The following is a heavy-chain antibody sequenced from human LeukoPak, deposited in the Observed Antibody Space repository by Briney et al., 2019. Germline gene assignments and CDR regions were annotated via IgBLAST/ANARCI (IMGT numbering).Heavy chain of an antibody. CDR1: GFTFSSYA. V-gene: IGHV3-23*01. D-gene: IGHD4-23*01. J-gene: IGHJ4*02. CDR2: FSGSGGST. CDR3: AHAPTTVVPRGDFHY. Sequence: GGSLRLSCAASGFTFSSYAMSWVRQAPGKGLEWVSGFSGSGGSTYYADSVKGRFTISRDNSKNTLYLQMNSLRAEDTAVYYCAHAPTTVVPRGDFHYGGQATLVNRSS.